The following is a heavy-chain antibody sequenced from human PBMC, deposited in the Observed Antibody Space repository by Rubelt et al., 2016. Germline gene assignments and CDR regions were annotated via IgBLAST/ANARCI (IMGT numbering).Heavy chain of an antibody. V-gene: IGHV3-48*02. CDR1: GYTFSDYS. CDR2: IRVNDGVT. D-gene: IGHD1-26*01. J-gene: IGHJ4*02. Sequence: EVQLVESGGDLVRPGGSLRLSCAASGYTFSDYSMNWVRQAPGKGLAWVSYIRVNDGVTYYADSVKGRFAISTDKAKNSLYLRSNSLKDDDTAVYYCASDRQWALDYWGKGTLVTVSS. CDR3: ASDRQWALDY.